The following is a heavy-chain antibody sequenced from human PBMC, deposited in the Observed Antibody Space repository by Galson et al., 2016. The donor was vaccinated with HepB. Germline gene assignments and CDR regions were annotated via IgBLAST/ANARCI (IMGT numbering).Heavy chain of an antibody. V-gene: IGHV3-23*01. CDR3: ARDVSPTSTNSAWFDP. J-gene: IGHJ5*02. CDR2: ISGSGGNT. Sequence: SLRLSCAASGFTFSSYVINWVRQAPGKGLEWVSGISGSGGNTYYADSVKGRFTVSRDNSKNTLYLQMNSLRAEDTAVYYCARDVSPTSTNSAWFDPWGQGTLVTVSS. D-gene: IGHD4-23*01. CDR1: GFTFSSYV.